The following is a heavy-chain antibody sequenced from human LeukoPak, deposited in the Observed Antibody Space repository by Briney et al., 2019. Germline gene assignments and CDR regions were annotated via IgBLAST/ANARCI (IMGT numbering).Heavy chain of an antibody. CDR3: ARLYSSSSGGFHY. J-gene: IGHJ4*02. D-gene: IGHD6-6*01. Sequence: SETLSLTCTVSGGSISSYYWSWLRQPPGKGLEWIGYIYYSGSTNYNPSLKSRVTISVDTSKNQFSLKLSSVTAADTAVYYCARLYSSSSGGFHYWGQGTLVTVSS. V-gene: IGHV4-59*08. CDR2: IYYSGST. CDR1: GGSISSYY.